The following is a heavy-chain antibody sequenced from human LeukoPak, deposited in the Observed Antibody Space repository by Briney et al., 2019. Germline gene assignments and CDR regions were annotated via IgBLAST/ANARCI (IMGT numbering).Heavy chain of an antibody. J-gene: IGHJ4*02. V-gene: IGHV4-59*01. CDR1: GGSISSYY. CDR2: IYYSGST. Sequence: SETLSLTCTVSGGSISSYYWSWIRQPPGKGLEWIGYIYYSGSTNYNPSLKSRVTISVDTSKNQFSLKLSSVTAADTAVYYCARGGGSFDYWGQGTLVTVSS. CDR3: ARGGGSFDY.